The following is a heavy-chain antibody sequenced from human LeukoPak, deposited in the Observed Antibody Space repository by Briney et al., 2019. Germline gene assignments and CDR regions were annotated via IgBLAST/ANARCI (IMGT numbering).Heavy chain of an antibody. CDR1: GFTFSSYA. J-gene: IGHJ4*02. CDR3: AKTPFRLEKVITDY. D-gene: IGHD3-22*01. Sequence: GGSLRLSRAASGFTFSSYAMSWVRQAPGKGLAWVLAISGSGGSTYYADSVKGRFTISRDNSKNTLYLQMNSLRAEDTAVYYCAKTPFRLEKVITDYWGQGTLVTVSS. V-gene: IGHV3-23*01. CDR2: ISGSGGST.